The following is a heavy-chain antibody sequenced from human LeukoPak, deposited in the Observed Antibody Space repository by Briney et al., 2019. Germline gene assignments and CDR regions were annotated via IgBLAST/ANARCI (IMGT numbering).Heavy chain of an antibody. J-gene: IGHJ4*02. CDR1: GGSISTYY. CDR3: ARRLAVTRRYYFDY. D-gene: IGHD6-19*01. CDR2: IYYSGGT. V-gene: IGHV4-59*08. Sequence: SETLSLTCTVSGGSISTYYWTWIRQSPGKGLEWIGFIYYSGGTKYNPSLESRVTISLDMSKNQFSLKLSSVTAADTSVYYCARRLAVTRRYYFDYWGQGTLVTASS.